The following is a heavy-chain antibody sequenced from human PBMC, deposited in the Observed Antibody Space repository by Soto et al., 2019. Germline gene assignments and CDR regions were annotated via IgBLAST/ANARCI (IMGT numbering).Heavy chain of an antibody. CDR2: ISAHNGNT. J-gene: IGHJ4*02. CDR1: GYTFTSYG. V-gene: IGHV1-18*01. Sequence: QVHLVQSGAEVKKPGASVKVSCKASGYTFTSYGITWVRQAPGQGLEWMGWISAHNGNTDYAQKLQGRVIVTRDTSTRTAYIELRSMLSDGTAVYYCARGTSGDSWGQADLVTVPS. D-gene: IGHD6-6*01. CDR3: ARGTSGDS.